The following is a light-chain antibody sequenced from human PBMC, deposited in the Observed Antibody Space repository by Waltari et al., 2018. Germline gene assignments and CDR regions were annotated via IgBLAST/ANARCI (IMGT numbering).Light chain of an antibody. V-gene: IGKV1-5*03. CDR3: QQYNSYPLT. CDR2: KAS. Sequence: DIQMTQSPSTLSASVGDRVPITCWASQSISSWLAWYQQKPGKAPKLLIYKASSLESGVPSRFSGSGSGTEFTLTISSLQPDDFATYYCQQYNSYPLTFGGGTKVEIK. J-gene: IGKJ4*01. CDR1: QSISSW.